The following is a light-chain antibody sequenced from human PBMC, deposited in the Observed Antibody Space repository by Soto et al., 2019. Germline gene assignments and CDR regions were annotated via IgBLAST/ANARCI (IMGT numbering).Light chain of an antibody. J-gene: IGKJ1*01. V-gene: IGKV3-20*01. CDR1: QRVNSNY. CDR3: HQYGSSPRT. CDR2: GAS. Sequence: LTQSPGTLSVSPGERVTLSCRASQRVNSNYLAWYQQEPGQAPRLLIYGASNRATGIPDRFSGSGSGTDFTLTISSLEPGDFAVYYCHQYGSSPRTFGQGTKVDIK.